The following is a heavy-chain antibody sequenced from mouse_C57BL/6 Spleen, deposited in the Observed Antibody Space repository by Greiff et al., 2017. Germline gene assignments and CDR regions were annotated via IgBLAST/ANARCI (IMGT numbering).Heavy chain of an antibody. CDR3: ARRGSSYDARDY. D-gene: IGHD1-1*01. V-gene: IGHV1-55*01. CDR1: GYTFTSYW. Sequence: QVQLQQPGAELVKPGASVKMSCKASGYTFTSYWITWVKQRPGQGLEWIGDIYPGSGSTNYNEKFKSKATLTVDTSSSTAYMQLSSLTSEDSAVYYCARRGSSYDARDYWGQGTSVTVSS. J-gene: IGHJ4*01. CDR2: IYPGSGST.